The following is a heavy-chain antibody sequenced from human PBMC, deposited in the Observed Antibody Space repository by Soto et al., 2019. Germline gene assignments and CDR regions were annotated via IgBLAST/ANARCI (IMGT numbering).Heavy chain of an antibody. D-gene: IGHD3-10*01. Sequence: EVQLLESGGGLVQPGGSLRLSCAASGFTFSSYAMSWVRQAPGKGLEWVSAISGSGGSTYYADSVQGRFTISRDNSKNTLYLQMNSLRAEDTAVYYCANVLRGFGVYGSGDYWGQGTLVTVSS. V-gene: IGHV3-23*01. J-gene: IGHJ4*02. CDR3: ANVLRGFGVYGSGDY. CDR1: GFTFSSYA. CDR2: ISGSGGST.